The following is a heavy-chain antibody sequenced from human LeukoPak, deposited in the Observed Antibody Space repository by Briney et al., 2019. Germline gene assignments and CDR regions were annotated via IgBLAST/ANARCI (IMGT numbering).Heavy chain of an antibody. CDR1: GGSFSGYY. D-gene: IGHD6-19*01. Sequence: PSETLSLTCAVYGGSFSGYYWSWIRQPPGKGLEWIGEINHSGSTNYSPSLKSRVTISVDTSKNQFSLKLSSVTAADTAVYYCARKSGWYAYYFDYWGQGTLVTVSS. J-gene: IGHJ4*02. V-gene: IGHV4-34*01. CDR3: ARKSGWYAYYFDY. CDR2: INHSGST.